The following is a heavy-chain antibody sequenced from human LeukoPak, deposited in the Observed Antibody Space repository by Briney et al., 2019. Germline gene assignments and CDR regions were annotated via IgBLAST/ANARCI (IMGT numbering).Heavy chain of an antibody. CDR1: GYTFTSYD. CDR2: MNPNSGNT. CDR3: ARGMAAAGTGFYYYYYYYMDV. Sequence: GASVKVSCKASGYTFTSYDINWVRQASRQGFEWMGCMNPNSGNTGYAQKFQGRVTITRNTSISTAYMELSSLRSEDTAVYYCARGMAAAGTGFYYYYYYYMDVWGKGTTVTVSS. J-gene: IGHJ6*03. V-gene: IGHV1-8*03. D-gene: IGHD6-13*01.